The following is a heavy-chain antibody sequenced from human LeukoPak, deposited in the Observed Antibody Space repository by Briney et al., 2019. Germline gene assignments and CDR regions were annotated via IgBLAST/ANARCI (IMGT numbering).Heavy chain of an antibody. D-gene: IGHD2-15*01. CDR3: ARDVGQYCSGGSCYPLDY. Sequence: SVKVSCKTSAYTFTSYGISWVRHAPGQGLEWMGWINPNNGNTDYAQRLQGRLTVTKDTSTSTAYMELRSLRSDDTALYYCARDVGQYCSGGSCYPLDYWGQGTLVTVSS. V-gene: IGHV1-18*04. CDR2: INPNNGNT. CDR1: AYTFTSYG. J-gene: IGHJ4*02.